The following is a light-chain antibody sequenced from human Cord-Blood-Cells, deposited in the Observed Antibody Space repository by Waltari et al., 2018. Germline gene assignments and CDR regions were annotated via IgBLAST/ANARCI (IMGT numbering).Light chain of an antibody. CDR3: QQYYSYPWT. V-gene: IGKV1-8*01. CDR2: AAS. Sequence: AIRMTQSPSSLSASTEDRVTFTCRASQGISSYLAWYQQKPGKAPKPLIYAASTLQSGVPSRFSGSGSGTYFTLTISCLQSEDFATYYCQQYYSYPWTFGQGTKVEIK. CDR1: QGISSY. J-gene: IGKJ1*01.